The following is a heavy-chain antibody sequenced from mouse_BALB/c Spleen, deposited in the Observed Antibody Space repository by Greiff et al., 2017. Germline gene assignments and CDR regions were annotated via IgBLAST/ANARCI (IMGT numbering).Heavy chain of an antibody. V-gene: IGHV5-12-1*01. Sequence: DVHLVESGGGLVKPGGSLKLSCAASGFTFSSYAMSWVRQTPEKRLEWVASISSGGGSTYYPDTVKGRFTISRDNAKNTLYLQMSSLKSEDTAMYYCARLYGVYAMDYWGQGTSVTVSS. D-gene: IGHD1-1*02. CDR1: GFTFSSYA. J-gene: IGHJ4*01. CDR2: ISSGGGST. CDR3: ARLYGVYAMDY.